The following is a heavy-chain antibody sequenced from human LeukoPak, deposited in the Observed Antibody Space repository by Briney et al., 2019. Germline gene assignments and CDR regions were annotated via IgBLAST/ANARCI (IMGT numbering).Heavy chain of an antibody. CDR1: GGSISSYY. CDR2: IYTSGST. Sequence: PSETLSLTCTVSGGSISSYYWSWIRQPAGKGLEWIGRIYTSGSTNYNPSLKSRVTISVDTSKNQFSLKLSSVTAADTAVYYCARDRKSRQGGWFDPWGQGTLVTVSS. V-gene: IGHV4-4*07. D-gene: IGHD1-26*01. J-gene: IGHJ5*02. CDR3: ARDRKSRQGGWFDP.